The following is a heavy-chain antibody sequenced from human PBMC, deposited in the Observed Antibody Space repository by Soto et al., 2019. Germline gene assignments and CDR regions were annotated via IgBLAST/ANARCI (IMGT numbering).Heavy chain of an antibody. CDR2: IYYTGST. Sequence: SEPLALTCSVSGGSVSSYWWSWIRQPPGKGLEWIGYIYYTGSTNYSPSLKGRVTISLDASKSQFSLKLTSVTAADTAVYYCARVRHPRFTHAFDHWGQGTPVTV. V-gene: IGHV4-59*02. CDR1: GGSVSSYW. CDR3: ARVRHPRFTHAFDH. J-gene: IGHJ5*02.